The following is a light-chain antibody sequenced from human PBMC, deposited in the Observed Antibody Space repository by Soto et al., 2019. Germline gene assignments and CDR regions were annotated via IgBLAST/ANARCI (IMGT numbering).Light chain of an antibody. CDR1: SSTIGTRSL. V-gene: IGLV2-23*01. Sequence: QSALTQVASVSGSPGQSITISSTGTSSTIGTRSLVSLFQRHPGKVPKVMIFEDTKRPSGVSIRFSGSQSGNTASLTISGLQAEDEGDYYCQSYDNTLSARYVFGTGTKLTVL. CDR2: EDT. J-gene: IGLJ1*01. CDR3: QSYDNTLSARYV.